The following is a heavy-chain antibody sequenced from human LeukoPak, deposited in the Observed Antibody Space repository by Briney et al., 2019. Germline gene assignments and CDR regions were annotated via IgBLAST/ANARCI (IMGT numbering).Heavy chain of an antibody. V-gene: IGHV4-39*07. Sequence: SETLSLTCSVSGGSISSSSYYWGWIRQPPGKGLEWIGSIYYSGSTYYNPSLKSRVTISVDTSKNQFSLKLSSVTAAGTAVYYCARDFGYCSSTSCYYFDYWGQGTLVTVSS. CDR1: GGSISSSSYY. J-gene: IGHJ4*02. CDR3: ARDFGYCSSTSCYYFDY. D-gene: IGHD2-2*03. CDR2: IYYSGST.